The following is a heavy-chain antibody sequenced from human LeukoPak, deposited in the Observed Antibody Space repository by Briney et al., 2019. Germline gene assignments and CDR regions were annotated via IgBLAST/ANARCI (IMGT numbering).Heavy chain of an antibody. Sequence: GESLKISCKGSGYSFTSYWIGWVRQIPGKGLEWMGIIYPGDSDTRYSPSFQGQVTISAEKSISTAYLQWSSLKASDTAMYYCARLGTYCSSTSCYDRPLDYWGQGTLVTVSS. CDR2: IYPGDSDT. CDR3: ARLGTYCSSTSCYDRPLDY. V-gene: IGHV5-51*01. CDR1: GYSFTSYW. D-gene: IGHD2-2*01. J-gene: IGHJ4*02.